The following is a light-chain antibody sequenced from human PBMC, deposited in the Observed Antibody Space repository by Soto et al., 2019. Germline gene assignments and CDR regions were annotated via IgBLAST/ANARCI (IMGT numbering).Light chain of an antibody. CDR1: QSVSSSY. CDR2: GAS. J-gene: IGKJ1*01. V-gene: IGKV3-20*01. Sequence: EIVLTQSPGTLSLSPGEKATLSCRASQSVSSSYFAWYQQRFGQAPRLLIYGASSRATGIPERLSGSGSGTDFTLTIIRLEPEDFAVYYCQQYGSSSWTFGQGTKVDIK. CDR3: QQYGSSSWT.